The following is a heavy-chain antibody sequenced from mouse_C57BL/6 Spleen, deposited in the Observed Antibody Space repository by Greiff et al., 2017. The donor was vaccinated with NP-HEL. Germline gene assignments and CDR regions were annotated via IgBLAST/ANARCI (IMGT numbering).Heavy chain of an antibody. Sequence: EVKLMESGGGLVKPGGSLKLSCAASGFTFSSYTMSWVRQTPEKRLEWVATISGGGGNTYYPDSVKGRFTISRDNAKNTLYLQMSSLRSEDTALYYCARGGSDDWYFDVWGTGTTVTVSS. D-gene: IGHD1-1*01. CDR1: GFTFSSYT. CDR2: ISGGGGNT. CDR3: ARGGSDDWYFDV. J-gene: IGHJ1*03. V-gene: IGHV5-9*01.